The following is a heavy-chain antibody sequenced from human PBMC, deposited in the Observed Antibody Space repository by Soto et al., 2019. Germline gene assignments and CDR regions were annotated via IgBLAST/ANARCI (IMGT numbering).Heavy chain of an antibody. Sequence: QVQLVQSVSEVKKPGASVKVSCKASGYTFTSYGISWLRQAPGQGLEWMGWISAYNGNTNYAQKLQGRVTMTTDTSTSTAYMELRSLRSDDTAVYYCARVVGYYYDSSAPSPLDYWGQGTLVTVSS. V-gene: IGHV1-18*01. CDR1: GYTFTSYG. J-gene: IGHJ4*02. D-gene: IGHD3-22*01. CDR2: ISAYNGNT. CDR3: ARVVGYYYDSSAPSPLDY.